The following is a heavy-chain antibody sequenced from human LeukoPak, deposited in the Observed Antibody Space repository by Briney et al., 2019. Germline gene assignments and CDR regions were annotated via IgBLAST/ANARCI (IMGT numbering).Heavy chain of an antibody. CDR1: GFTFSSYA. CDR2: ISYDGSNK. V-gene: IGHV3-30-3*02. J-gene: IGHJ6*02. D-gene: IGHD1-1*01. CDR3: AKRTPTSDYYYGMDV. Sequence: QPGGSLRLSCAASGFTFSSYAMHWFRQAPGKGLEWVAVISYDGSNKYYADSVKGRFTISRDNSKNTLYLQMNSLRAEDTAVYYCAKRTPTSDYYYGMDVWGQGTTVTVSS.